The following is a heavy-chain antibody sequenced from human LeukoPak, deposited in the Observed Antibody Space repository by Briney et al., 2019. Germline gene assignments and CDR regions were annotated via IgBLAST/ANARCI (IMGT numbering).Heavy chain of an antibody. J-gene: IGHJ4*02. CDR1: GFTFDDYA. D-gene: IGHD6-13*01. Sequence: PGGSLRLSCAASGFTFDDYAMHWVRQAPGKGLEWVSGISWNSGSIGYADSVKGRFTISRDNAKNSLYLQMNSLRAEDTALYYCAKVSGIAAAGFDYWGQGTLVTGSS. CDR3: AKVSGIAAAGFDY. V-gene: IGHV3-9*01. CDR2: ISWNSGSI.